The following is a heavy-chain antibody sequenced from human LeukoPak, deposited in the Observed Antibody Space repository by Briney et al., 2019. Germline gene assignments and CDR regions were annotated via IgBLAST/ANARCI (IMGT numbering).Heavy chain of an antibody. V-gene: IGHV4-39*01. CDR1: GGSINISDYY. CDR3: ARQLVVVLPAEFDF. CDR2: MHYSGNT. J-gene: IGHJ4*02. D-gene: IGHD2-2*01. Sequence: SETLSLTCTVSGGSINISDYYWGWIRQPPGKGLEWIGCMHYSGNTYYNPSLRSRVTISVDTSENQFSLKVRSVTAADTAVYYCARQLVVVLPAEFDFWGQGTLVTVSS.